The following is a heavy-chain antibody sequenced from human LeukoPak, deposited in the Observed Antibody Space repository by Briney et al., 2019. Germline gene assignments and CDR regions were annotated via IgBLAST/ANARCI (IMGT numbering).Heavy chain of an antibody. Sequence: TGGSLRLSCAASGFTVSSTYMSWVRQAPGKGLEWVSVLYSGGTTYYADSVKGRFTISRDNSKNTLYPQMNSLRAEDTAVYYCARDSNYDYWGQGTLVTVSS. CDR3: ARDSNYDY. CDR1: GFTVSSTY. CDR2: LYSGGTT. D-gene: IGHD6-13*01. J-gene: IGHJ4*02. V-gene: IGHV3-66*02.